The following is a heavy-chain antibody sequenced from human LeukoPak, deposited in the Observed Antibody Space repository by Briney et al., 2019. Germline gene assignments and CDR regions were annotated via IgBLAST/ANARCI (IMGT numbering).Heavy chain of an antibody. CDR2: INSDGTII. CDR3: AKGVSSGYYTTIDY. J-gene: IGHJ4*02. D-gene: IGHD3-22*01. V-gene: IGHV3-74*01. CDR1: GFTFSSYW. Sequence: GGSLRLSCAASGFTFSSYWMHWVRQAPGKGLVWASRINSDGTIIGYADSVKGRFTISRDNAKNTLYLQMNSLRAEDMALYYCAKGVSSGYYTTIDYWGQGTLVTVSS.